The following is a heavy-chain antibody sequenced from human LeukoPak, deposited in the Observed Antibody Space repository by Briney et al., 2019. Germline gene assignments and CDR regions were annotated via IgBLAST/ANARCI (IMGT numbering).Heavy chain of an antibody. V-gene: IGHV4-59*08. Sequence: SETLSLACTVSGGSISSYYWSWIRQPPGKGLEWIGYIYYSGSTNYNPSLKSRVTISGDTSKNQFSLRLSSVTAADTAVYYCARASYSYDINGWVPFDYWGQGTLVTVSS. CDR3: ARASYSYDINGWVPFDY. D-gene: IGHD3-22*01. J-gene: IGHJ4*02. CDR1: GGSISSYY. CDR2: IYYSGST.